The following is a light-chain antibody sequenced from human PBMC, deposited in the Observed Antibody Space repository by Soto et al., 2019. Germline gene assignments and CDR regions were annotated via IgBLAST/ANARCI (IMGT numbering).Light chain of an antibody. CDR2: GAS. J-gene: IGKJ1*01. CDR1: QSVSSN. Sequence: EKLMSQSPATLSVSPGERATLSSRASQSVSSNLAWYQQKPGQAPRVLIYGASSRATGIPDRFSGSGSGTEFTLTISSLQSEDFAVYYCQQYNDWPRTFGQGTKVDI. CDR3: QQYNDWPRT. V-gene: IGKV3D-15*01.